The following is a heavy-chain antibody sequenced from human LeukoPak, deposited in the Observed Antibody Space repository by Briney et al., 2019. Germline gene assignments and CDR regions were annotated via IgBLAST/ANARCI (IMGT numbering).Heavy chain of an antibody. J-gene: IGHJ6*03. D-gene: IGHD6-13*01. CDR1: GGSISSYY. CDR2: IYTSGST. Sequence: SETLSLTCTVSGGSISSYYWSWIRQPAGKGLEWIGRIYTSGSTDYNPSLKSRVTMSVDTSKNHFSLELSSVTAADTAVYFCARGRVSSSSWSSTYYYYFYMDVWGKGTTVTVSS. CDR3: ARGRVSSSSWSSTYYYYFYMDV. V-gene: IGHV4-4*07.